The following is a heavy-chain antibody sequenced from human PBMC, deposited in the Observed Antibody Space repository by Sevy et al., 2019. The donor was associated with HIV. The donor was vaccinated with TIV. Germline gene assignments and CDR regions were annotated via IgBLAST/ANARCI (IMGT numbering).Heavy chain of an antibody. CDR3: ASPLHYYDSPSAY. CDR2: ISSGSSYI. D-gene: IGHD3-22*01. Sequence: GGSLRLSCAASGFTFNYYNMNWVRQAPGKGLEWVSSISSGSSYIYYADSVKGRFTISRDNAKNSLYLQMNSLRVEDTAIYYCASPLHYYDSPSAYWGQGTLVTVSS. CDR1: GFTFNYYN. V-gene: IGHV3-21*01. J-gene: IGHJ4*02.